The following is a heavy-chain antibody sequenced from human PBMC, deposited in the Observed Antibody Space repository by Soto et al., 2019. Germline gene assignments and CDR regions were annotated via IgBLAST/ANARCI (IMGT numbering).Heavy chain of an antibody. CDR1: GFTFSSYG. CDR2: IWYDGSNK. Sequence: PGGSLRLSCAASGFTFSSYGMHWVRQAPGKGLEWVAVIWYDGSNKYYADSVKGRFTISRDNSKNTLYLQMNSLRAEDTAVYYCARDPLGSSWYRFDYWGQGTLVTVSS. CDR3: ARDPLGSSWYRFDY. J-gene: IGHJ4*02. V-gene: IGHV3-33*01. D-gene: IGHD6-13*01.